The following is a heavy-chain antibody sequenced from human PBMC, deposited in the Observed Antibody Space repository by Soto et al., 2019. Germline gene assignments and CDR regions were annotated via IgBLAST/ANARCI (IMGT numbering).Heavy chain of an antibody. D-gene: IGHD2-15*01. CDR2: VNPSGGSA. J-gene: IGHJ1*01. CDR3: AREENCRGGTCYSEYFHH. V-gene: IGHV1-46*01. CDR1: GYIFTAYS. Sequence: QVQLVQSGAEVKKPGASVKVSCKTSGYIFTAYSMHWVRQAPGQGLEWMGVVNPSGGSAHYAQSFEGRVTLTRDKSTSTFYMELSSLRSEDTAVYYCAREENCRGGTCYSEYFHHWGQGTLVTDSS.